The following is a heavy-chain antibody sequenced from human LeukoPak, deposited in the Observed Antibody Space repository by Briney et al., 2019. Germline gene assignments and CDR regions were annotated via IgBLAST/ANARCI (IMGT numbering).Heavy chain of an antibody. D-gene: IGHD4-11*01. Sequence: GGSLRLSCAASGFTFDDYAMHWVRQAPGKGLEWVSLISWDGGSTYYADSVKGRFTISRDNSKNSLYLQMNSLRAEDTALYYCAKDIYKVTTEFHYTDVWGKGTTVTVSS. V-gene: IGHV3-43D*03. CDR3: AKDIYKVTTEFHYTDV. CDR2: ISWDGGST. J-gene: IGHJ6*03. CDR1: GFTFDDYA.